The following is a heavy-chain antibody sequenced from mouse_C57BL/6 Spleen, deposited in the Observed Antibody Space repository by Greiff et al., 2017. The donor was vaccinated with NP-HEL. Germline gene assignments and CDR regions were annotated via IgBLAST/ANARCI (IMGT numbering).Heavy chain of an antibody. CDR2: IHPNSGST. J-gene: IGHJ4*01. Sequence: VQLQQPGAELVKPGASVKLSCKASGYTFTSYWMHWVKQRPGQGLEWIGMIHPNSGSTNYNVKFKSKATLTVDKSSSTAYMQLSSLTSEDSAVYYCARGTGSYAMDYWGQGTSVTVSS. CDR1: GYTFTSYW. CDR3: ARGTGSYAMDY. V-gene: IGHV1-64*01. D-gene: IGHD4-1*01.